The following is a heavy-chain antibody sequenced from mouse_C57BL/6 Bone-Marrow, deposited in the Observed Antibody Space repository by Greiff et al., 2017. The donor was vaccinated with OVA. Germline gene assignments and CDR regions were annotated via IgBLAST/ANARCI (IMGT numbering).Heavy chain of an antibody. Sequence: LVESGAELVRPGASVTLSCKASGYTFTDYEMHWVKQTPVHGLEWIGAIDPETGGTAYNQKFKGKAILTADKSSSTAYMELRSLTSEDSAVYYCTRGYSNDYAMDYWCQGTAVTVSA. CDR1: GYTFTDYE. D-gene: IGHD2-5*01. CDR2: IDPETGGT. J-gene: IGHJ4*01. V-gene: IGHV1-15*01. CDR3: TRGYSNDYAMDY.